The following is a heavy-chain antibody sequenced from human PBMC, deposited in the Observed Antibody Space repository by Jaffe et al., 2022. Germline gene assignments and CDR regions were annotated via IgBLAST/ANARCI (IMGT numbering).Heavy chain of an antibody. D-gene: IGHD3-3*01. CDR3: ARDLRLPYYDFWSGYWEGHFDY. Sequence: QVQLVQSGAEVKKPGASVKVSCKASGYTFTSYGISWVRQAPGQGLEWMGWISAYNGNTNYAQKLQGRVTMTTDTSTSTAYMELRSLRSDDTAVYYCARDLRLPYYDFWSGYWEGHFDYWGQGTLVTVSS. CDR2: ISAYNGNT. CDR1: GYTFTSYG. J-gene: IGHJ4*02. V-gene: IGHV1-18*01.